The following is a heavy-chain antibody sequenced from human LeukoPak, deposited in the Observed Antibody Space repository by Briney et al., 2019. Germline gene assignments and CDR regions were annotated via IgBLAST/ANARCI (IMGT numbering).Heavy chain of an antibody. J-gene: IGHJ4*02. CDR1: GGSFSGYY. D-gene: IGHD6-19*01. V-gene: IGHV4-59*08. CDR3: ASSSGWPSFDY. CDR2: IYYSGST. Sequence: SETLSLTCAVYGGSFSGYYWSWIRQPPGKGLEWIGYIYYSGSTNYNPSLKSRVTISVDTSKNQFSLKLSSVTAADTAVYYCASSSGWPSFDYWGQGTLVTVSS.